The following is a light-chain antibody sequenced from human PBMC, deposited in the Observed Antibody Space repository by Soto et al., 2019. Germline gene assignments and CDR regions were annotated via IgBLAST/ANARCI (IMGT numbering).Light chain of an antibody. Sequence: EIVLTQSPGTLSLSPWERATLSCRASQSVGGTFLAWYQQKGGQAPRLLIHGASNRATGIPDRFSGSGSGTDFTLTISRREPEDFAVYYCQQYGGSPRTFGQGTKVDI. CDR3: QQYGGSPRT. V-gene: IGKV3-20*01. J-gene: IGKJ1*01. CDR2: GAS. CDR1: QSVGGTF.